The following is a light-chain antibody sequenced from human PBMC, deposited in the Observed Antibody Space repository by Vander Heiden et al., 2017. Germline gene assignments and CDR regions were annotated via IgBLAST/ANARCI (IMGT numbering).Light chain of an antibody. V-gene: IGLV1-44*01. Sequence: QSVLTQPPSASETPGQRGPIPCSGSSSNIGSNTVNWYHQLPVTAPKLLIYSNNQRPSGVPARFSGSKSGTSASLAISGLQAEDEADYYCAAWDDSLNEVVFGGGTKLTVL. J-gene: IGLJ2*01. CDR1: SSNIGSNT. CDR2: SNN. CDR3: AAWDDSLNEVV.